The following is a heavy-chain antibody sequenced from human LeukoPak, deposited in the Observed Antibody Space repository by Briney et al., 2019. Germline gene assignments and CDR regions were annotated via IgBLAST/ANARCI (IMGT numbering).Heavy chain of an antibody. CDR2: IYYSGST. V-gene: IGHV4-59*08. J-gene: IGHJ4*02. CDR1: GGSISSYY. CDR3: ARSIVGATFDY. Sequence: GSLRLSCTVSGGSISSYYWSWIRQPPGKGLEWIGYIYYSGSTNYNPSLKSRVTISVDTSKNQFSLKLSSVTAADTAVYYCARSIVGATFDYWGQGTLVTVSS. D-gene: IGHD1-26*01.